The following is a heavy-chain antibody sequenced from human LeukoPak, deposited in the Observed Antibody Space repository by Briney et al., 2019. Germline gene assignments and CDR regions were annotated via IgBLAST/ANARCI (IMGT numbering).Heavy chain of an antibody. CDR1: GFTFDDYA. Sequence: PGRSLRLSCAASGFTFDDYAMHWVRQAPGKGLEWVSGITGSGGSTYYADSVKGRFTISRDNSKNTLYLQMNSLRAEDTAVYYCAKDVRQFWPLFDHWGQETLVTVSS. D-gene: IGHD3-3*01. CDR3: AKDVRQFWPLFDH. V-gene: IGHV3-23*01. J-gene: IGHJ4*02. CDR2: ITGSGGST.